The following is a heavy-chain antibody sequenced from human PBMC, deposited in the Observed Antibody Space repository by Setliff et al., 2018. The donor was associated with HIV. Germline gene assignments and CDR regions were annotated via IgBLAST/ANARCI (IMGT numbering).Heavy chain of an antibody. CDR3: ARDKWFGDLGYYYGMDV. J-gene: IGHJ6*02. Sequence: PSETLSLTCTVSGGSISSSSYYWGWVRQPPGKGLEWIGSIYYSGSTYYNPSLKSRVTISVDTSKNQFSLKLSSVTAADTAVYYCARDKWFGDLGYYYGMDVWGQGTTVTVSS. V-gene: IGHV4-39*07. CDR2: IYYSGST. D-gene: IGHD3-10*01. CDR1: GGSISSSSYY.